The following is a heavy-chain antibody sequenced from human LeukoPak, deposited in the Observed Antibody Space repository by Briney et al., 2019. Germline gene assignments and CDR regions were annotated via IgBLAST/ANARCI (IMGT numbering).Heavy chain of an antibody. CDR3: ARGSGSYHTAYMN. Sequence: GESLKISCKGSGYSFTSYWIGWVRQMPGKGLEWMGIIYPGDSDTRYSPSFQGQVTISADKSLRTAHLQWSSLKASDTAMYYCARGSGSYHTAYMNWGQGSPVTVSS. V-gene: IGHV5-51*01. D-gene: IGHD1-26*01. J-gene: IGHJ4*02. CDR2: IYPGDSDT. CDR1: GYSFTSYW.